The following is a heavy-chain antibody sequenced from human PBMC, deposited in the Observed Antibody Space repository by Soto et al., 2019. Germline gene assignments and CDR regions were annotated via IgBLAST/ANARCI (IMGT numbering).Heavy chain of an antibody. D-gene: IGHD3-10*01. CDR2: ISSSSSTI. J-gene: IGHJ4*02. Sequence: GWSLRLSCAASGFTFSSYSMNWVRQAPGKGLEWVSYISSSSSTIYYADSVKGRFTISRDNAKNSLYLQMNSLRDEDTAVYYCARVLWFGELYLEYWGQGTLVTVSS. CDR3: ARVLWFGELYLEY. CDR1: GFTFSSYS. V-gene: IGHV3-48*02.